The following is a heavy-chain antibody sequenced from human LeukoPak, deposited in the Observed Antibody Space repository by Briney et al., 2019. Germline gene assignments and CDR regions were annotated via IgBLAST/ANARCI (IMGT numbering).Heavy chain of an antibody. CDR1: GYTFTSYSYG. D-gene: IGHD2-2*01. CDR2: ISTYNGDT. Sequence: ASVKVSCKASGYTFTSYSYGISWVRQAPGQGLEWMGWISTYNGDTKYAQNLQGRVTLTTDTSTNTAYMEVTSLRSDDTAVYYCARDICASSRCYYGYFDYWGQGTRVTVSS. CDR3: ARDICASSRCYYGYFDY. J-gene: IGHJ4*02. V-gene: IGHV1-18*01.